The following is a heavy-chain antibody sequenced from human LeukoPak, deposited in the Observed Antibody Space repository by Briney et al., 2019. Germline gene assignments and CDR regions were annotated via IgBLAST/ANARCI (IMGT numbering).Heavy chain of an antibody. Sequence: GESLKISCRGSGYRFSSYWIGWVRQMPGKGLEWMGIIYPGDSETRYSPSFQGQVTISADKSISTAYLQWSSLKASDTAMYYCVRALGYCSSGSCYYYDYWGQGTLVTVSS. V-gene: IGHV5-51*01. CDR3: VRALGYCSSGSCYYYDY. CDR1: GYRFSSYW. J-gene: IGHJ4*02. CDR2: IYPGDSET. D-gene: IGHD2-15*01.